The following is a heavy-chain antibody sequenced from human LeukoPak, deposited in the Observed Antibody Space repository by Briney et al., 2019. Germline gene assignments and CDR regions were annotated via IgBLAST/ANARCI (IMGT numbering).Heavy chain of an antibody. V-gene: IGHV3-23*01. J-gene: IGHJ4*02. CDR2: ISNNGGYT. Sequence: GGSLRLSCAASGFTFSSSAMSWVRQAPGRGLEWVPAISNNGGYTYYADSVQGRFTISRDNSKSTLCLQMNSLRAEDTAVYYCAKQLGYCSDGSCYFPYWGQGTLVTVSS. CDR3: AKQLGYCSDGSCYFPY. CDR1: GFTFSSSA. D-gene: IGHD2-15*01.